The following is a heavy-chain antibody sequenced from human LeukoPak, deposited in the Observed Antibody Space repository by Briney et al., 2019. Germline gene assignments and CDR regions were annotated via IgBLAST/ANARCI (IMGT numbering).Heavy chain of an antibody. D-gene: IGHD3-3*01. CDR3: ARSLNYYDFWSGYPTYYFDY. V-gene: IGHV4-59*11. Sequence: SETLSLTCTVSGGSISSHYWSWIRQPPRKGLEWIGYIYYSGSTNYNPSLKSRVTISVDTSKNQFSLKLSSVTAADTAVYYCARSLNYYDFWSGYPTYYFDYWGQGTLVTVSS. CDR1: GGSISSHY. CDR2: IYYSGST. J-gene: IGHJ4*02.